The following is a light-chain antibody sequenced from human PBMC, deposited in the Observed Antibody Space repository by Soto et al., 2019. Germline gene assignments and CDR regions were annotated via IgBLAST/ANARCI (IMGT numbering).Light chain of an antibody. CDR2: EVS. CDR1: SSDVGGYNY. Sequence: QSVLTQPASVSGAPGQSSTVSCTGSSSDVGGYNYVSWYQQHPGKAPQLMIYEVSNRPSGVSNRFSGSKSVNTASLTISGLQTEDEADYYCSSYTSTSSNFVFGGGTKVTVL. J-gene: IGLJ1*01. CDR3: SSYTSTSSNFV. V-gene: IGLV2-14*01.